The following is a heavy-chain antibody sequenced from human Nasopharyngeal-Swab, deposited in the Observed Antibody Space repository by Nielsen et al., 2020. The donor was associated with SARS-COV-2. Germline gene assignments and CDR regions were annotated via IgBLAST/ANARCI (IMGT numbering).Heavy chain of an antibody. D-gene: IGHD3-3*01. CDR3: ARDRNGFIYYYYGMDV. J-gene: IGHJ6*02. CDR1: GFTFSAYW. V-gene: IGHV3-74*01. Sequence: GGSLRLSCTASGFTFSAYWMYWVRQAPGKGLVWVSRINSDGSNTAYADSVKGRFSISRDNAKNTVYLQMNSLRAEDTAVYYCARDRNGFIYYYYGMDVWGQGTTVTVSS. CDR2: INSDGSNT.